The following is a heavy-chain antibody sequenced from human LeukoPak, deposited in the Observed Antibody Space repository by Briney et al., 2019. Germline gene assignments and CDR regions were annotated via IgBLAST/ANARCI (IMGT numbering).Heavy chain of an antibody. CDR1: GGSFSGYY. J-gene: IGHJ4*02. Sequence: SETLSLTCAVYGGSFSGYYWSWIRQPPGKGLEWIGEINHSGSTNYNPSLKSRVTISVDTSKDQFSLKLSSVTAADTAVYYCARELYYYDSSGYYRPRLFDYWGQGTLVTVSS. CDR2: INHSGST. CDR3: ARELYYYDSSGYYRPRLFDY. D-gene: IGHD3-22*01. V-gene: IGHV4-34*01.